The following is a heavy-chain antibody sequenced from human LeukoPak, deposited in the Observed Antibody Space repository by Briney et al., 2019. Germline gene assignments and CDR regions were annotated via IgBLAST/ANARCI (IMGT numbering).Heavy chain of an antibody. D-gene: IGHD1-26*01. CDR1: GYSIISDYF. V-gene: IGHV4-38-2*02. Sequence: SETLSLTCTVSGYSIISDYFWGWIRQPPGKGLEWIGTIYHSGSTYYSPSLKSRVTVSVDTSKNQFSLKLRSVTAADTAVYYCARGKSRGSHIDYWGQGTLVTVSS. CDR2: IYHSGST. CDR3: ARGKSRGSHIDY. J-gene: IGHJ4*02.